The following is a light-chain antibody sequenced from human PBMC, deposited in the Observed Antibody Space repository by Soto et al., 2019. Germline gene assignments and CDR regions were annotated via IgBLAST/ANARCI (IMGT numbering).Light chain of an antibody. CDR1: QRFGSSY. Sequence: SPGEGSPLSCSASQRFGSSYLAWYQQKPGQAPRLLIYGASTRAAGIPARFSGGGSATEFTLTISSLQSEDAAVYLCQQYNRLPWTFGQATKV. J-gene: IGKJ1*01. CDR3: QQYNRLPWT. V-gene: IGKV3-15*01. CDR2: GAS.